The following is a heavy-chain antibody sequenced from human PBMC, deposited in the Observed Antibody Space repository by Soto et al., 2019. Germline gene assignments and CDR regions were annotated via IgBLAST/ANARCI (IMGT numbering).Heavy chain of an antibody. CDR2: INPSGGST. Sequence: ASVKVSCKASGYTFTSYYMHWVRQAPGQGLEWMGIINPSGGSTSYAQKFQGRVTMTRDTSTSTVYMELSSLRSEDTAVYYCARDRVWFGESYYFDYWGQGTLVTVSS. J-gene: IGHJ4*02. D-gene: IGHD3-10*01. CDR1: GYTFTSYY. CDR3: ARDRVWFGESYYFDY. V-gene: IGHV1-46*01.